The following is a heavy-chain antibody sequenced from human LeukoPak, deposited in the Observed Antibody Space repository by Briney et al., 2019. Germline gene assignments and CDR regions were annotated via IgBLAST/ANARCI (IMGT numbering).Heavy chain of an antibody. CDR3: ARPVRYTWIYDAFDI. CDR1: GYTFTGYY. CDR2: INPTSGGT. D-gene: IGHD1-7*01. Sequence: ASVKVSCKASGYTFTGYYIHWLRQAPGHGLEWMGWINPTSGGTNYAQKFQGRVTMTTDTSISTAYMDLSSLRPDDTAVYYCARPVRYTWIYDAFDIWGQGTTVTVSS. V-gene: IGHV1-2*02. J-gene: IGHJ3*02.